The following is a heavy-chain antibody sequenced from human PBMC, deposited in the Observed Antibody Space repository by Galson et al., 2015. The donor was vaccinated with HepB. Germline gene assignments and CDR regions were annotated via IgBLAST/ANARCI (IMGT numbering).Heavy chain of an antibody. Sequence: SVKVSCKASGYTFTGYYMHWVRQAPGQGLEWMGRINPNSGGTNYAQKFQGRVTMTRDTSISTAYMELSRLRSDDTAVYYCARGYDILTRWDWFDPWGQGTLVTVSS. V-gene: IGHV1-2*06. CDR3: ARGYDILTRWDWFDP. D-gene: IGHD3-9*01. J-gene: IGHJ5*02. CDR1: GYTFTGYY. CDR2: INPNSGGT.